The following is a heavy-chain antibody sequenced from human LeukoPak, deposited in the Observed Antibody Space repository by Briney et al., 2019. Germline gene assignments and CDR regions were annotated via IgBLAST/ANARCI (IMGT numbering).Heavy chain of an antibody. CDR3: ASNTYYDFWSGCPFDY. D-gene: IGHD3-3*01. CDR1: GGSFSGYY. J-gene: IGHJ4*02. V-gene: IGHV4-34*01. Sequence: PSGTLSLTCAVYGGSFSGYYWSWIRQPPGKGLEWIGEINHSGSTNYNPSLKSRVTISVDTSKNQFSLKLSSVTAADTAVYYCASNTYYDFWSGCPFDYWGQGTLVTVSS. CDR2: INHSGST.